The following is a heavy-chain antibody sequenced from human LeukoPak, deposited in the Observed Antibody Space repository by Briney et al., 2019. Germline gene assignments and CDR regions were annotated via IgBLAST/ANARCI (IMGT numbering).Heavy chain of an antibody. V-gene: IGHV3-7*01. J-gene: IGHJ4*02. Sequence: GGSLRLSCAASGFNFRNYWMSWVRQAPGQGLEWVANINQDGTEKYYVDSVKGRFTVSRDNDKTSLYLQMNSLRAEDTAIYYCARDQHSSGYYYRGLDYWGQGTLVTVSS. CDR2: INQDGTEK. D-gene: IGHD3-22*01. CDR1: GFNFRNYW. CDR3: ARDQHSSGYYYRGLDY.